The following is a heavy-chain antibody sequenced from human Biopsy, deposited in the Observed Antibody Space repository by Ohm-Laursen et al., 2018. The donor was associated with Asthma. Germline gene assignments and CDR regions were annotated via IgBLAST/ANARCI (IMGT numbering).Heavy chain of an antibody. CDR1: GFTFSDYD. CDR3: ARDLRSDNWNPWGMDV. V-gene: IGHV3-30-3*01. Sequence: SLRLSCAASGFTFSDYDMHWVRQAPGKGLEWVAVISYDGTNKDYADSVKGRFTFSRDNSQHTLSLEMNSLRVEDTAVYYCARDLRSDNWNPWGMDVWGLGTTVTVAS. CDR2: ISYDGTNK. D-gene: IGHD1-20*01. J-gene: IGHJ6*02.